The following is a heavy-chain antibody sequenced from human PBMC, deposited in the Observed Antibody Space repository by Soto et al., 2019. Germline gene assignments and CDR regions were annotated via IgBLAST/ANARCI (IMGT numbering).Heavy chain of an antibody. J-gene: IGHJ4*02. V-gene: IGHV3-23*01. D-gene: IGHD3-3*01. CDR2: ISGNSGTT. CDR1: GFNFSNYA. Sequence: EVQLLESGGDLKQPGGSLRLSCAGSGFNFSNYALNWVRQAPGKRLEWVSVISGNSGTTYYAASVKGRFTISRDNSKKTLYLQMNSLRADDTAVYYCAKGRAITVFGVITPFDSWGQGTLVTVSS. CDR3: AKGRAITVFGVITPFDS.